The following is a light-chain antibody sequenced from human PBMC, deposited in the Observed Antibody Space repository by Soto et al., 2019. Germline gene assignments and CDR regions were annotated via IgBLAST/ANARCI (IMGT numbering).Light chain of an antibody. CDR1: QSISSTF. CDR2: GAS. V-gene: IGKV3-20*01. Sequence: EIVLTQSPGTLSLSPGERATLSCRVSQSISSTFLAWYQHKPGQAPRVLIYGASRRATGIPDRFSGSGSGTDFTLTISRLEPEDFALYYCQQYSSSWTFGQGTKVEMK. J-gene: IGKJ1*01. CDR3: QQYSSSWT.